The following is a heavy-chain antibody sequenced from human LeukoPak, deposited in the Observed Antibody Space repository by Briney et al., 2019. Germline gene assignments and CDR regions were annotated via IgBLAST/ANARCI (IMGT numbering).Heavy chain of an antibody. CDR3: ARLYFGVVSRYDY. Sequence: SETLSLTCAVYGGSFSGYYWSWIRQPPGKGLEWIGEINHSGSTNYNPSLKSRVTISVDTSKNQFSLKLSSVTAADTAVYYCARLYFGVVSRYDYWGQGTLVTVSS. D-gene: IGHD3-3*01. J-gene: IGHJ4*02. CDR2: INHSGST. CDR1: GGSFSGYY. V-gene: IGHV4-34*01.